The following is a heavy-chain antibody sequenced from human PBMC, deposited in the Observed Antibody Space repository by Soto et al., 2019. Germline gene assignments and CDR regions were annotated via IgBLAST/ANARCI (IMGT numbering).Heavy chain of an antibody. D-gene: IGHD3-10*01. Sequence: QVQLVQSGAEVKKPGASVKVSCKASGYTFTSYGVSWVRQAPGQGLEWMGWISGYNGNTNYAQKLQGRVTMTTDTSTSTAYMELRRLRSDDTAVYYWARAGKYYYGSGSPYYYGMDVWGQGITVTVSS. CDR1: GYTFTSYG. CDR3: ARAGKYYYGSGSPYYYGMDV. J-gene: IGHJ6*02. V-gene: IGHV1-18*04. CDR2: ISGYNGNT.